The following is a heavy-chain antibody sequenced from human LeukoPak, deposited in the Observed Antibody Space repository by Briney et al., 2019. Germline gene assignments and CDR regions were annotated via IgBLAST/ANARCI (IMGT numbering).Heavy chain of an antibody. CDR3: AREASGGYDILNGYFNSGFDI. V-gene: IGHV4-39*07. CDR2: VYYSGKT. Sequence: MPSETLSLTCAVSGGSLITANFFWGWIRQPPGKGLEWIGSVYYSGKTYYNPSLKSRVSISVDTSKNQFSLRLTSVTAADTAVYYCAREASGGYDILNGYFNSGFDIWGQGTTVTASS. J-gene: IGHJ3*02. D-gene: IGHD3-9*01. CDR1: GGSLITANFF.